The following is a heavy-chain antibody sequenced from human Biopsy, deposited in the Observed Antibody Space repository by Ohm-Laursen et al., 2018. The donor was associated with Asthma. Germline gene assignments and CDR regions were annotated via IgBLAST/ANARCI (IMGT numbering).Heavy chain of an antibody. Sequence: SLRLSCTASGFTFSNYGMHWVRQGPGKGLEWVALVSSDGHNKYYEDSVKGRFTISRDNSRNRLYLQINRLAVEDSAVYFCARQSGQDYGDSSGFDIWGQGTKVAVSS. J-gene: IGHJ3*02. CDR3: ARQSGQDYGDSSGFDI. CDR1: GFTFSNYG. V-gene: IGHV3-30*03. D-gene: IGHD3-22*01. CDR2: VSSDGHNK.